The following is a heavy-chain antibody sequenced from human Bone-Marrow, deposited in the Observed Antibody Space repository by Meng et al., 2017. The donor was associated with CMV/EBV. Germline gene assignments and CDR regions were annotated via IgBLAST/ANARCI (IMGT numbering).Heavy chain of an antibody. CDR3: SRELLHTSSHPFDY. CDR2: INPQSGGT. CDR1: EYTFTGYY. Sequence: ASGKVSGKASEYTFTGYYMHWVRQAPGQGLEWMGWINPQSGGTNYAQKFQGRVTLTRDTSISTGYMELSRLRSDDTAVYYCSRELLHTSSHPFDYWGQGDLVTVSS. V-gene: IGHV1-2*02. J-gene: IGHJ4*02. D-gene: IGHD6-6*01.